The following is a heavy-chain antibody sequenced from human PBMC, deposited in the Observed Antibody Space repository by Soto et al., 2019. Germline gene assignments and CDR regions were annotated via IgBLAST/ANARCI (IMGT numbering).Heavy chain of an antibody. CDR2: INHSGST. D-gene: IGHD2-2*01. J-gene: IGHJ6*04. Sequence: SETLSLTCAVYGGSFSGYYWSWIRQPPRKGLEWIGEINHSGSTNYNPSLKSRVTISVDTSKNQFSLKLSSVTAADTAVYYCARKGYCSSTSCYPMDVWGKGTTVSVSS. V-gene: IGHV4-34*01. CDR3: ARKGYCSSTSCYPMDV. CDR1: GGSFSGYY.